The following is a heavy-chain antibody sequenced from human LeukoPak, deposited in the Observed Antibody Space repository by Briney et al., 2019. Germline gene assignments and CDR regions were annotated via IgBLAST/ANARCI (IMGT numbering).Heavy chain of an antibody. J-gene: IGHJ5*02. D-gene: IGHD3-22*01. CDR3: AREVTMIVVVITANWFDP. CDR2: ISRSSSTI. CDR1: GFTFSSYS. V-gene: IGHV3-48*01. Sequence: GGSLRLSCAASGFTFSSYSMNWVRQAPGKGLEWVSYISRSSSTIYYADSVKGRFTISRDNAKNSLYLQMNSLRAEDTAVYYCAREVTMIVVVITANWFDPWGQGTLVTVSS.